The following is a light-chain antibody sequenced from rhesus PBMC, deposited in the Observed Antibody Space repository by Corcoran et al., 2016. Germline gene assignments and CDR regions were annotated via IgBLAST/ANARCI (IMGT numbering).Light chain of an antibody. CDR2: KAS. CDR3: LQYTSSPPT. CDR1: QSIRSW. J-gene: IGKJ1*01. Sequence: DIQMTQSPSSLSASVGDTVTITCRASQSIRSWLDWYQQTPGKAPKVLIYKASSLQSGVPTRFSGSGSGTDFSLTISSLQPEDFATYYCLQYTSSPPTFGRGTKVEIK. V-gene: IGKV1-22*01.